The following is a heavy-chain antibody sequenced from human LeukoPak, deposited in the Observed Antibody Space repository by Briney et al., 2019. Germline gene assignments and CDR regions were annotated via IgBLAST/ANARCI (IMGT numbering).Heavy chain of an antibody. D-gene: IGHD3-10*01. J-gene: IGHJ6*02. CDR3: ARSSYYYGSGSYYKPTNYYYYGMDV. V-gene: IGHV1-69*13. CDR1: GGTFSSYA. Sequence: SVKVSCKASGGTFSSYAISWVRQAPGQGLEWMGGIIPIFGTANYAQKFQGRVTITADESTSTAYMELSSLRSEDTAVYYCARSSYYYGSGSYYKPTNYYYYGMDVWGQGTTVTVSS. CDR2: IIPIFGTA.